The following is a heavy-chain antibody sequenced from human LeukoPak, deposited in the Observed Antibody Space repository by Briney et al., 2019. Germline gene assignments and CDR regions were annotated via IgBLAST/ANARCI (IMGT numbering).Heavy chain of an antibody. CDR1: GGSISSYY. CDR2: IYYSGST. Sequence: PSETLSLTCTVSGGSISSYYWSWIRQPPGKGLEWIGSIYYSGSTYYNPSLKSRVTISVDTSKNQYALKLSSVTAADTAVYYCAGGGWYMIDCDYWGQGTLVTVSS. D-gene: IGHD6-19*01. V-gene: IGHV4-59*05. J-gene: IGHJ4*02. CDR3: AGGGWYMIDCDY.